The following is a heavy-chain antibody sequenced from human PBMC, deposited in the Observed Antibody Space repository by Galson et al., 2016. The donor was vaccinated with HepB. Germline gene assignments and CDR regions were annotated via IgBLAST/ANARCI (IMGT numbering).Heavy chain of an antibody. V-gene: IGHV4-31*03. J-gene: IGHJ6*02. CDR3: ARDHCTGGVCYSSPWYYGMDV. CDR2: ISYSGST. D-gene: IGHD2-8*02. Sequence: TLSLTCTVSGGSISSGYYYWSWIRQLPGKGLEWIGYISYSGSTDYNPSLQSRVTISPDTSKNQFSLKLTSVTAADTAVYYCARDHCTGGVCYSSPWYYGMDVWGQGTTVTVSS. CDR1: GGSISSGYYY.